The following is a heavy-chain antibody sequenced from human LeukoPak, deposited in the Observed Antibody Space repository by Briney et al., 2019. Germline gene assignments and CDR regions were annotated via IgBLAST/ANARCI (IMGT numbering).Heavy chain of an antibody. J-gene: IGHJ6*02. CDR3: AKAASSSWPSYYYGMDV. CDR1: GFTFSSYA. V-gene: IGHV3-23*01. D-gene: IGHD6-13*01. Sequence: GGSLRLSCAASGFTFSSYAMSWVRQAPGKGLEWVSAISGSGGSTFYADSVKGRFTISRDNSKNSLYLQVNSLRVDDTAVYYCAKAASSSWPSYYYGMDVWGQGTTVTVSS. CDR2: ISGSGGST.